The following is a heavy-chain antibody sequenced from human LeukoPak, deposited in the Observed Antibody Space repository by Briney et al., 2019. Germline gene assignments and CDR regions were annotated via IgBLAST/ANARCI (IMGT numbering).Heavy chain of an antibody. CDR3: AREGDYGDYIDAFDI. CDR1: GGSISSSSYY. J-gene: IGHJ3*02. CDR2: IYYTGST. V-gene: IGHV4-39*07. D-gene: IGHD4-17*01. Sequence: SETLSLTCTVSGGSISSSSYYWGWIRQPPGKGLEWIGCIYYTGSTYYNPSLKSRVTISVDTSKNQFSLKLSSVTAADTAVYYCAREGDYGDYIDAFDIWGQGTMVTVSS.